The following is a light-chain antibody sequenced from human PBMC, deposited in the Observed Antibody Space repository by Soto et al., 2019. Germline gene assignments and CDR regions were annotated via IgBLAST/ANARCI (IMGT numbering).Light chain of an antibody. CDR2: DAS. CDR3: QRYNSNSRT. J-gene: IGKJ1*01. Sequence: DIQMTQSPSTLSASVGDRVTITCRSSQNINQWLAWYQHKPGKAPKFLIYDASILESGVPSRFSGTGSGTEFALTISSLQPDHFATYYCQRYNSNSRTFGQATQVQIK. V-gene: IGKV1-5*01. CDR1: QNINQW.